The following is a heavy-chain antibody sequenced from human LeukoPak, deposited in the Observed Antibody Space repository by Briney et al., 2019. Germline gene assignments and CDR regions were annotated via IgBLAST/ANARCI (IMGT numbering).Heavy chain of an antibody. D-gene: IGHD3-22*01. J-gene: IGHJ4*02. CDR3: ARDATLYDSRAYYFLW. V-gene: IGHV1-69*13. Sequence: SVKVSCKASGGTFSRYAISWVRQDPGQGLEWMGGIIPMFRTVNYAEKLQGRVTITADESTSTAYMELTSLRSEDTAVYYCARDATLYDSRAYYFLWWGQGTLVTVSS. CDR1: GGTFSRYA. CDR2: IIPMFRTV.